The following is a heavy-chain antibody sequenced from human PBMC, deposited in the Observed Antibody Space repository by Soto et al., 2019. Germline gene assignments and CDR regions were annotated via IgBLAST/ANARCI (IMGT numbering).Heavy chain of an antibody. CDR2: ISAYSGNT. Sequence: ASVKVSCKTSGYTFTSFGISWVLQAPGQGLEWMGWISAYSGNTNYAQKFQGRVTMTTDTSTSTAYMELRSLRSDDTAVYYCARERLPIRSGYYYYGMDVWGQGTTVTVSS. CDR1: GYTFTSFG. V-gene: IGHV1-18*01. CDR3: ARERLPIRSGYYYYGMDV. D-gene: IGHD4-17*01. J-gene: IGHJ6*02.